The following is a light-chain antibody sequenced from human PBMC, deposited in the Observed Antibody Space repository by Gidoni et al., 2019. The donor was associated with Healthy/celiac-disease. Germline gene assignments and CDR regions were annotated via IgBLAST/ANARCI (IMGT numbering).Light chain of an antibody. Sequence: SVLTQPPSVSGAPGPRVTISCTGSSSNIGAGYDVHWYQQLPGTAPKLLIYGNSNRPSGVPDRFSGSKSGTSASLAITGLQAEDEADYYCQSYDSSLSGLFGTGTKVTVL. CDR1: SSNIGAGYD. V-gene: IGLV1-40*01. CDR2: GNS. J-gene: IGLJ1*01. CDR3: QSYDSSLSGL.